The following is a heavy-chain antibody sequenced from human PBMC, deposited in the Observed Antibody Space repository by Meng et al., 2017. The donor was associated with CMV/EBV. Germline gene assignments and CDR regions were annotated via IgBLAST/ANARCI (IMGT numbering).Heavy chain of an antibody. CDR1: GFTFSSYS. CDR2: ISGSSSYI. Sequence: GGSLRLSCAASGFTFSSYSMNWVRQAPGKGLEWVSSISGSSSYIYYADSVKGRFTISRDNAKNSLYLQMNSLRAEDTAVYYCARDLAAGTRIFDYWGQGTLVTVSS. CDR3: ARDLAAGTRIFDY. J-gene: IGHJ4*02. V-gene: IGHV3-21*01. D-gene: IGHD6-13*01.